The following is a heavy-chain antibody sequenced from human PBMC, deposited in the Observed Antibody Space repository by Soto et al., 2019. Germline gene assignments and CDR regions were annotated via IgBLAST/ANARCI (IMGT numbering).Heavy chain of an antibody. J-gene: IGHJ4*02. CDR3: ARAPNRYEYDFWSGYWAY. D-gene: IGHD3-3*01. CDR2: IIPIFGTA. Sequence: SVKVSCKASGGTFSSYAISWVRQAPGQGLEWMGGIIPIFGTANYAQKFQGRVTITADESTSTAYMELSSLRSEDTAVYYCARAPNRYEYDFWSGYWAYWGQGTLVTVSS. V-gene: IGHV1-69*13. CDR1: GGTFSSYA.